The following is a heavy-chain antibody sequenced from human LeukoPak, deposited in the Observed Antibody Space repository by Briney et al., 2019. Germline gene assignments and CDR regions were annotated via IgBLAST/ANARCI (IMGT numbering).Heavy chain of an antibody. J-gene: IGHJ6*03. CDR1: GFTFSSYG. CDR3: AKEERWGYCSSTSCYRRSGLDYYYYMDV. CDR2: IRYDGSNK. V-gene: IGHV3-30*02. D-gene: IGHD2-2*02. Sequence: GGSLRLSCAASGFTFSSYGMHWVRQAPGKGLEWVAFIRYDGSNKYYADSVKGRFTISRDNSKNTLYLQMNGLRAEDTAVYYCAKEERWGYCSSTSCYRRSGLDYYYYMDVWGKGTTVTVSS.